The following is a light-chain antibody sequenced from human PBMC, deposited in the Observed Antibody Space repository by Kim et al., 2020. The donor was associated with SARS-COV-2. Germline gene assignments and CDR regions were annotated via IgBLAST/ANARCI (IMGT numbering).Light chain of an antibody. CDR1: SSDIGAYDY. V-gene: IGLV2-11*01. Sequence: QSALTQPRSVSGSLGQSVTISCTGTSSDIGAYDYVSWYRQYPGKAPKLLILDVSRRPSGVPDRFSGSKSGNTASLTISGLQAEDETDYYCCSNAGRYTWVFGGGTRLSVL. J-gene: IGLJ3*02. CDR2: DVS. CDR3: CSNAGRYTWV.